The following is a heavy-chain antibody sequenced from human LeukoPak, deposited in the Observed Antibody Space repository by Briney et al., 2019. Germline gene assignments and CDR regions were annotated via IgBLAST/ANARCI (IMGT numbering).Heavy chain of an antibody. Sequence: GGSLRLSCAASGFSVSSNYMNWVSQAPGKGLEWVSVIFSGGSTYYADSVKGRFTISRDNSKNTLYLQMNSLRAEDTAVYYCAREGRKYGSGSLYYFDYWGQGTLVTVSS. CDR3: AREGRKYGSGSLYYFDY. V-gene: IGHV3-66*01. J-gene: IGHJ4*02. D-gene: IGHD3-10*01. CDR2: IFSGGST. CDR1: GFSVSSNY.